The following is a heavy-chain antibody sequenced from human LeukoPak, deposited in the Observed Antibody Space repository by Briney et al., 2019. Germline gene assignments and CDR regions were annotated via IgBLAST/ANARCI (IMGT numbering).Heavy chain of an antibody. CDR2: IIPILGTA. V-gene: IGHV1-69*05. CDR1: GGTFSSYA. CDR3: ARGLDERYYYDSSGYGDAFDI. D-gene: IGHD3-22*01. J-gene: IGHJ3*02. Sequence: ASVKVSCKASGGTFSSYAISWVRQAPGQGLEWMGGIIPILGTANYAQHFQGRVTITTDESTSTAYMELSSLRSEDTAVYYCARGLDERYYYDSSGYGDAFDIWGQGTMVTVSA.